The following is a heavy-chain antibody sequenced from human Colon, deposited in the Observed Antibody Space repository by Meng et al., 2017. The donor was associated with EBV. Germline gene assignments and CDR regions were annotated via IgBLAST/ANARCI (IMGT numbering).Heavy chain of an antibody. J-gene: IGHJ5*02. V-gene: IGHV4-30-4*01. Sequence: QRQEPGPGLVKPYQTLSLTCAVSGCSMSSGGYYWSWIRQPPGKGLEWIGYIYYSGSTYYIPSLKSRVTISVDTAKNQFSLKLSSVTAADTAVYYCARSAMISAWFDPWGQGTLVTVSS. CDR3: ARSAMISAWFDP. CDR2: IYYSGST. D-gene: IGHD3-22*01. CDR1: GCSMSSGGYY.